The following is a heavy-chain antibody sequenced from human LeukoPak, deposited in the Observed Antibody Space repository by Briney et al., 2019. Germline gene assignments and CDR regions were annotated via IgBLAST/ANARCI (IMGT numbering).Heavy chain of an antibody. V-gene: IGHV6-1*01. Sequence: SQTLSLTCAISGDSVSSISVAWKWIRQSPSRGLEWLGRTYYRSKWYYEYAVSVKSRISISPDTSKNQFSLQLTSVTPEDTAVYYCSLARSEYHYGMDVWGQGTTVTVSS. J-gene: IGHJ6*02. CDR2: TYYRSKWYY. CDR3: SLARSEYHYGMDV. CDR1: GDSVSSISVA.